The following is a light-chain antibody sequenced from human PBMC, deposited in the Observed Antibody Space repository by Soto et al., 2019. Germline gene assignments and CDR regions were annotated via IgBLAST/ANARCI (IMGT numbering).Light chain of an antibody. V-gene: IGKV3-15*01. CDR3: QQRSNWPPIFT. CDR2: DAS. CDR1: QSVNRN. J-gene: IGKJ3*01. Sequence: EIVMTQSPATLSVSPGERATLSCRASQSVNRNLAWYQQKPGQTPRLLIYDASSRATGIPARFSGSGSGTDFTLTIRSLQSEDFAVYYCQQRSNWPPIFTFGPGTKVDIK.